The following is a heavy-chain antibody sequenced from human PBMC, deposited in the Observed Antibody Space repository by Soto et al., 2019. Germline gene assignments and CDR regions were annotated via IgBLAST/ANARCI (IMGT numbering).Heavy chain of an antibody. V-gene: IGHV3-73*01. D-gene: IGHD3-10*01. CDR3: TRLISAAQDY. CDR2: IRDRAYNYAT. CDR1: GFVFKDSS. Sequence: EVLLVESGGGVVQPGGSLKLSCAASGFVFKDSSIHWVRQASGKGLEWVGRIRDRAYNYATAYTASVRGRFTSSRDDSNNTAYLQMTSLITEDTAIYYCTRLISAAQDYWGQGTLVTVSS. J-gene: IGHJ4*02.